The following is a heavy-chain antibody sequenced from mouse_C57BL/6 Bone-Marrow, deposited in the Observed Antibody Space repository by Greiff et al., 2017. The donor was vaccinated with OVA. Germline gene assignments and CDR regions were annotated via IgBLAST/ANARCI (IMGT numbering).Heavy chain of an antibody. CDR2: IDPSDSYT. J-gene: IGHJ3*01. CDR3: ARDTWWDRGFAY. V-gene: IGHV1-50*01. CDR1: GYTFTSYW. Sequence: VKLQESGAELVKPGASVKLSCKASGYTFTSYWMQWVKQRPGQGLEWIGEIDPSDSYTNYNQKFKGKATLTVDTSSSTAYMQLSSLTSEDSAVYYCARDTWWDRGFAYWGQGTLVTVSA. D-gene: IGHD1-1*02.